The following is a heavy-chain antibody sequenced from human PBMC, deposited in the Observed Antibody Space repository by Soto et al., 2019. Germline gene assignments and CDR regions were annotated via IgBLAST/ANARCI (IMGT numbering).Heavy chain of an antibody. V-gene: IGHV1-3*04. D-gene: IGHD3-16*01. J-gene: IGHJ4*02. CDR1: GYTFTTYA. Sequence: QVQVVQSGAEVKKPGASVTVSCKASGYTFTTYAIHWVRQAPGQSLEWMGWINTDNGNTYYSQKMQARVTITRDTSASTAYMEWSRLRSEDTAVYYCARSRVRGGYYFAYWGQGALVTVSS. CDR2: INTDNGNT. CDR3: ARSRVRGGYYFAY.